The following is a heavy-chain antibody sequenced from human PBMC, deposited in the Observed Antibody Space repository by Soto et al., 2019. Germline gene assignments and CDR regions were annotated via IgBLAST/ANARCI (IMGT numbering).Heavy chain of an antibody. Sequence: PSETLSLTCAVYGGSFSGYYWSWIRQPPGKGLEWIGEINHSGSTNYNPSLKSRVTISVDTSKNQFSLKLSSVTAADTAVYCCARGARQWLVLMVLFWFDPWGQGTLVTVSS. CDR3: ARGARQWLVLMVLFWFDP. D-gene: IGHD6-19*01. J-gene: IGHJ5*02. CDR1: GGSFSGYY. V-gene: IGHV4-34*01. CDR2: INHSGST.